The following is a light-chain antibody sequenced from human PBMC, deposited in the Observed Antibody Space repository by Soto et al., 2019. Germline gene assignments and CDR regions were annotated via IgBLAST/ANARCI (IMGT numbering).Light chain of an antibody. J-gene: IGLJ3*02. CDR3: QSYESSLSAL. V-gene: IGLV1-40*01. CDR2: VNS. CDR1: SSNIGAGYD. Sequence: QSVLTQPPSVSGAPGQRVTISCTGSSSNIGAGYDVHWYQQLPGTAPKLLIYVNSNRPSGVPDRFSGSKSGTSASLAITGLLAEDEADYYCQSYESSLSALFGGGTKVTVL.